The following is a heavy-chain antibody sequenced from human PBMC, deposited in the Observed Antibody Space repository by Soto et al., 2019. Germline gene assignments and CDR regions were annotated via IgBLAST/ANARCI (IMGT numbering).Heavy chain of an antibody. D-gene: IGHD3-3*01. CDR1: GGSISSGDYY. CDR2: IYYSGST. J-gene: IGHJ5*02. CDR3: ARAGFEWSYNWFDP. V-gene: IGHV4-30-4*01. Sequence: QVQLQESGPGLVKPSQTLSLTCTVSGGSISSGDYYWSWIRQPPGKGLEWIGYIYYSGSTYYHPSLQNLVTLSGDTAQNQFSLKLSSVTAADTAVYYFARAGFEWSYNWFDPWGQGTRGTVSS.